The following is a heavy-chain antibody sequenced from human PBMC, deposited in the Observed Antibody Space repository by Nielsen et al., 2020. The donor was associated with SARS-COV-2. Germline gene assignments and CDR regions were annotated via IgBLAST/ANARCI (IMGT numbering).Heavy chain of an antibody. Sequence: GGSLRLSCAASGFTFDDYGMSWVRQAPGKGLEWVSGISWNSGSIGYADSVKGRFTISRDNAKNSLYLQMNSLRAEDTALYYCAKLAGSWENIDYWGQGTLVTVSS. J-gene: IGHJ4*02. CDR3: AKLAGSWENIDY. D-gene: IGHD6-13*01. CDR2: ISWNSGSI. V-gene: IGHV3-9*01. CDR1: GFTFDDYG.